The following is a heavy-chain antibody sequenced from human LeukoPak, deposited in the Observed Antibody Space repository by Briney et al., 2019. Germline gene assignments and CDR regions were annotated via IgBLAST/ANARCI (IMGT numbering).Heavy chain of an antibody. CDR1: GFTFSGSW. CDR3: ARAVPSGYYYFDY. V-gene: IGHV3-7*02. Sequence: GGSLRLSCAASGFTFSGSWMSWVRQAPGKGLEWVANIEQDGSDKYYVDSVKGRFTLSRDNAKNSLYLQMNILRAEDTAVYYCARAVPSGYYYFDYWGQGTLVTVSS. J-gene: IGHJ4*02. CDR2: IEQDGSDK. D-gene: IGHD3-3*01.